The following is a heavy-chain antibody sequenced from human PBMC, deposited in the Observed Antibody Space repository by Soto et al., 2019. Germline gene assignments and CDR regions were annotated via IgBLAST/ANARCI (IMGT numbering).Heavy chain of an antibody. D-gene: IGHD4-17*01. CDR1: GFTFSNYA. CDR3: AKWAYGDYPGWADS. Sequence: GGALRLSCVVSGFTFSNYAMSWVRQAPGKGLEWVSVISGSGSSTHYADSLRGRFTTSRDNSEKTMYLQMNGLRAEDTAVYYCAKWAYGDYPGWADSWGQGTLVTVSS. V-gene: IGHV3-23*01. CDR2: ISGSGSST. J-gene: IGHJ4*02.